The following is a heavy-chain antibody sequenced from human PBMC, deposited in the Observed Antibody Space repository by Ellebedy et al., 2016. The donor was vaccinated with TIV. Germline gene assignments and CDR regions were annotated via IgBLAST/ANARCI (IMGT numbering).Heavy chain of an antibody. CDR1: GGSLSSDY. CDR3: ARAFQYSSGWAFDY. CDR2: INHSGCT. Sequence: MPSETLSLTCAVHGGSLSSDYWSWIRQSPEKGLEWIGEINHSGCTSYNPSLKSRVSISVDTPKKQFSLKLSSVTAADTAVYYCARAFQYSSGWAFDYWGQGTLVTVSS. J-gene: IGHJ4*02. D-gene: IGHD6-19*01. V-gene: IGHV4-34*01.